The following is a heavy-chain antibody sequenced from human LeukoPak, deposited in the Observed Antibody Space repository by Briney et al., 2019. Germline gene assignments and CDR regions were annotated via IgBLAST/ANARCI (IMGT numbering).Heavy chain of an antibody. D-gene: IGHD2-15*01. Sequence: GGSLRLSCAASGFTFSRNGIHWVRQAPGKGLEWVAFIRYDGSNKYYADSVKGRFTISRDNSKNTLYLQMNSLRAEDTAVYYCARDGLAAATLHWCFDLWGRGTLVTVSS. V-gene: IGHV3-30*02. J-gene: IGHJ2*01. CDR1: GFTFSRNG. CDR2: IRYDGSNK. CDR3: ARDGLAAATLHWCFDL.